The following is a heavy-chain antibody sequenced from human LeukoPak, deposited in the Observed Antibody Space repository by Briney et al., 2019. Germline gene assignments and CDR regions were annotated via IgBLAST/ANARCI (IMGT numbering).Heavy chain of an antibody. CDR3: AARYGYVWGSYRWGAFDI. V-gene: IGHV1-58*02. CDR2: IVVGSGNT. D-gene: IGHD3-16*02. CDR1: GFTFTSSA. Sequence: GTSVKVSCKASGFTFTSSAMQWVRQARGQRLEWIGWIVVGSGNTNYAQKFQERVTITRDMSTSTAYMELSSLRSEDTAVYYCAARYGYVWGSYRWGAFDIWGQGTMVTVSS. J-gene: IGHJ3*02.